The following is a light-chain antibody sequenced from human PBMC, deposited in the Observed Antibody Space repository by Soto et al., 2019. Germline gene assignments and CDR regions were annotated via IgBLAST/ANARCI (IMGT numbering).Light chain of an antibody. CDR1: NNDIGGYTY. J-gene: IGLJ1*01. CDR2: EVN. Sequence: QSVLTQPPSASGSPGQSVTISCTGTNNDIGGYTYVSWYQQLPGKAPKLMIYEVNKRPSGIPDRFSGSKSGNTASLTVPGLQPEDVADSFRSSYSRSINYVFXTGTKVTAL. V-gene: IGLV2-8*01. CDR3: SSYSRSINYV.